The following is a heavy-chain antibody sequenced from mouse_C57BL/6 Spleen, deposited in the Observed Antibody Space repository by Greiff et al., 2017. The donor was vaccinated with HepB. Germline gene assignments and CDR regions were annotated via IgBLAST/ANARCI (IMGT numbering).Heavy chain of an antibody. CDR3: ARGGDGYYRDYAMDY. Sequence: QVQLQQSGAELVRPGTSVKVSCKASGYAFTNYLIEWVKQRPGQGLEWIGVINPGSGGTNYNEKFKGKATLTADKSYSTAYMQISSLTSEESAVYFCARGGDGYYRDYAMDYWGQGTSVTVSS. CDR1: GYAFTNYL. V-gene: IGHV1-54*01. J-gene: IGHJ4*01. CDR2: INPGSGGT. D-gene: IGHD2-3*01.